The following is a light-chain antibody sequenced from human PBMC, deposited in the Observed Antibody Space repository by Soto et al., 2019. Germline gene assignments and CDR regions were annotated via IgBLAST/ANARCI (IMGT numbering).Light chain of an antibody. J-gene: IGKJ2*01. CDR1: QIISSN. V-gene: IGKV3-15*01. CDR2: DAS. CDR3: QQYDNWPYT. Sequence: EIVMTQSPATLSVSPGERATLSCRASQIISSNLAWFRQKPGQAPRLFMYDASTRATGIPDRFSGSGSGTDFTLTISSLQSEDFAVYCCQQYDNWPYTFGQGTRLENK.